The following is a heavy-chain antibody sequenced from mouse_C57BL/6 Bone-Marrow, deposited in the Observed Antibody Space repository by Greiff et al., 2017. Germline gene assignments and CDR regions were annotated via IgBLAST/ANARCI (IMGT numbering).Heavy chain of an antibody. CDR3: TEAYYSNFPYAMDY. Sequence: VQLKQSGAELVRPGASVKLSCTASGFNIKDDYMHWVKQRPEQGLEWIGWIDPENGDTEYASKFQGKATITADTSSNTAYLQLSSLTSEDTAVYYCTEAYYSNFPYAMDYWGQGTSVTVSS. CDR2: IDPENGDT. CDR1: GFNIKDDY. J-gene: IGHJ4*01. D-gene: IGHD2-5*01. V-gene: IGHV14-4*01.